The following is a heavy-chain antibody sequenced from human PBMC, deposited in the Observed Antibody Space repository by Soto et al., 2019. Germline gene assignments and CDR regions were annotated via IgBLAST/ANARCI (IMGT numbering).Heavy chain of an antibody. CDR1: GFTFSSYA. J-gene: IGHJ3*02. D-gene: IGHD2-21*02. Sequence: GGSLRLSCAASGFTFSSYAMSWVRQAPGKGLEWVSAISGSGGSTYYADSVKGRFTISRDNSKNTLYLQMNSLRAEDTAVYYCAKDSSHGGGDCYSLDAFDIWGQGTMVTVSS. CDR2: ISGSGGST. CDR3: AKDSSHGGGDCYSLDAFDI. V-gene: IGHV3-23*01.